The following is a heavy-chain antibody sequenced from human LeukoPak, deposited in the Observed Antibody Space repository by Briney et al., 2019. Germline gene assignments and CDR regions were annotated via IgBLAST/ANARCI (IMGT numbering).Heavy chain of an antibody. V-gene: IGHV4-61*01. CDR3: ARDLALVVAATNWFDP. J-gene: IGHJ5*02. CDR1: GGSVSSGSYY. D-gene: IGHD2-15*01. Sequence: KPSETLSLTCTVSGGSVSSGSYYWSWIRQPPGKGLEWIGYIYYSGSTNYNPSLKSRVTISVDTSKNQFSLKLSSVTAADTAVYYCARDLALVVAATNWFDPWGQGTLVTVSS. CDR2: IYYSGST.